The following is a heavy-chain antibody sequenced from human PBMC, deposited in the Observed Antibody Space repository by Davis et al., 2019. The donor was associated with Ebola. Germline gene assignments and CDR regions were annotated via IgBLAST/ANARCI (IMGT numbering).Heavy chain of an antibody. CDR2: IIPVSGVP. Sequence: SVKVSCKASGGTFSSYAISWVRQAPGQGLEWVGGIIPVSGVPKYAQDFQGRVTISADESTSTAYMELSSLNSEDTAVYFCAREEDYWGQGTLVTVSS. J-gene: IGHJ4*02. CDR1: GGTFSSYA. V-gene: IGHV1-69*13. CDR3: AREEDY.